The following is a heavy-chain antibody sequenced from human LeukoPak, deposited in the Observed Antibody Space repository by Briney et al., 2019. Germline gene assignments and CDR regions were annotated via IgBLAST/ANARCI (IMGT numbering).Heavy chain of an antibody. CDR2: ISYDGSNK. Sequence: PGRSLRLSCAASGFTFSSYGMHWVRQAPGKGLEWVAVISYDGSNKYYADSVKGRFTISRDNAKNSLYLQMNSLRAEDTAVYYCARLLYYYDSSGENFNFDYWGQGTLVTVSS. CDR1: GFTFSSYG. CDR3: ARLLYYYDSSGENFNFDY. V-gene: IGHV3-30*03. D-gene: IGHD3-22*01. J-gene: IGHJ4*02.